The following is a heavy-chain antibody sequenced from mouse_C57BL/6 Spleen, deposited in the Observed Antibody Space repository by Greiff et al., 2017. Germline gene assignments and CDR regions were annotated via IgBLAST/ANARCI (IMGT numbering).Heavy chain of an antibody. D-gene: IGHD4-1*01. Sequence: QVQLQQSGAELARPGASVKMSCKASGYTFTSYTMHWVKQRPGQGLEWIGYIIPSRGCTKYNQTFKDKATLTADKSSSTAYMQLSRPTAEDSAVYSSARRLTANWDDYLDYWGQGTTLTVSS. CDR2: IIPSRGCT. CDR3: ARRLTANWDDYLDY. J-gene: IGHJ2*01. CDR1: GYTFTSYT. V-gene: IGHV1-4*01.